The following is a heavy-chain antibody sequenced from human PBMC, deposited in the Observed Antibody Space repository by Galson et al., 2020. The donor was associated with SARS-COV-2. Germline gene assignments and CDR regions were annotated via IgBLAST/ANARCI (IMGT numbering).Heavy chain of an antibody. CDR3: AIRPY. V-gene: IGHV3-15*01. D-gene: IGHD3-10*01. J-gene: IGHJ4*02. CDR2: IKSKTEGETT. CDR1: GFTFTNPW. Sequence: GGSLRLSCEGTGFTFTNPWTSWVRHAPGKWMEWVGRIKSKTEGETTDYAAPVKGRFTISRDDSKNTLYLQMDSLKIEDTGIYYCAIRPYWGQGTLVTGSS.